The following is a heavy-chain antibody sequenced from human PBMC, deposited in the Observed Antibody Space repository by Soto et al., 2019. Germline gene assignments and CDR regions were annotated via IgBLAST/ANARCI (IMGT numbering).Heavy chain of an antibody. D-gene: IGHD2-15*01. CDR2: INSDGSST. V-gene: IGHV3-74*01. Sequence: EVQLVESGGGLVQPGESLRLSCAASGFTFSSYWMQWVRQAPGKGLVWVSRINSDGSSTSYAGSVKGRFTISRDNAKKTLYLQMNSLIAEDTAVYYCVRTSLVVAAATREDYWGQGTLVTVSS. CDR3: VRTSLVVAAATREDY. J-gene: IGHJ4*02. CDR1: GFTFSSYW.